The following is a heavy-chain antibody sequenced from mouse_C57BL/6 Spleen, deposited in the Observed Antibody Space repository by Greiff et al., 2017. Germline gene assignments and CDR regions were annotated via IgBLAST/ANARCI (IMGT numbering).Heavy chain of an antibody. CDR2: IYPGDGDT. Sequence: VQLQQSGPELVKPGASVKISCKASGYAFSSSWMNWVKQRPGKGLEWIGRIYPGDGDTNYNGKFKGKATLTADKSSSTAYMQLSSLTSEDSAVYFCARDPGHWYFDVWGTGTTVTVSS. V-gene: IGHV1-82*01. J-gene: IGHJ1*03. CDR1: GYAFSSSW. D-gene: IGHD3-2*02. CDR3: ARDPGHWYFDV.